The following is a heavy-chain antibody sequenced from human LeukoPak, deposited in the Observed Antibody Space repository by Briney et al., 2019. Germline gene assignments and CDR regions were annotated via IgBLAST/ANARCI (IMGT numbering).Heavy chain of an antibody. D-gene: IGHD6-13*01. Sequence: GGSLSLSSAASGFTINSNAMSWVRQAPGKGREWFSAISGSGGTTSYTHSVKGRFRIYRDNSKYTLYLQMDIMRVEDTAVYYCAKDLHSSSWYVAFDIWGQGTMITVSS. CDR1: GFTINSNA. CDR2: ISGSGGTT. V-gene: IGHV3-23*01. J-gene: IGHJ3*02. CDR3: AKDLHSSSWYVAFDI.